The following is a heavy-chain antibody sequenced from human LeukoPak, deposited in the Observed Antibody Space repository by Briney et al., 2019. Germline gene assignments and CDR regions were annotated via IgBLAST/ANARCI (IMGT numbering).Heavy chain of an antibody. D-gene: IGHD5-18*01. CDR2: ISSGSGTI. CDR1: GFTFSSSA. J-gene: IGHJ4*02. Sequence: PGGSLRLSCSPSGFTFSSSAMNWVRQAPGKGLEWVSYISSGSGTIYYADSVKGRFTISRDNAKNSLYLQMNSLRAEGTAVYYCAKSDRGYSYGSLDYWGQGTLVTVSS. CDR3: AKSDRGYSYGSLDY. V-gene: IGHV3-48*01.